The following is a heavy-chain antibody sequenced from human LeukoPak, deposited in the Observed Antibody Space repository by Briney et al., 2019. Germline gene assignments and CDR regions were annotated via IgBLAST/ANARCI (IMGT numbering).Heavy chain of an antibody. CDR2: IYYSGST. CDR1: GGSISSSY. V-gene: IGHV4-59*01. D-gene: IGHD3-10*01. J-gene: IGHJ4*02. Sequence: SETLSLTCTVSGGSISSSYWSWIRQPPGKGLEWIGYIYYSGSTTYNPSLKSRATLSVDTSKNQFSLKLSSVTAADTAVYHCARVGRRGYYFDYWGQGTLVTVSS. CDR3: ARVGRRGYYFDY.